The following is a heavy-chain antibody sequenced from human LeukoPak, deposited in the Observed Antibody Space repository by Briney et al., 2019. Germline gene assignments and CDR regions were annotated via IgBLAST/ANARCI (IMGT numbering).Heavy chain of an antibody. Sequence: GGSLRLSCTASGFTFGDYAMSWFRQAPGKGLEWVGFIRSKAYGGTTEYAASVKGRFTISRDDSKSIAYLQMNSLKTEDTAVYYCMVSGPDGMDVWGQGTTVTVSS. CDR1: GFTFGDYA. V-gene: IGHV3-49*03. CDR3: MVSGPDGMDV. D-gene: IGHD3-3*01. J-gene: IGHJ6*02. CDR2: IRSKAYGGTT.